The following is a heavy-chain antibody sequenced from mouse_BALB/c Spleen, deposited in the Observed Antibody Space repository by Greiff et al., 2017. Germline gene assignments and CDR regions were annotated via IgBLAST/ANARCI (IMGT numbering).Heavy chain of an antibody. CDR3: TRRGSYAMDY. V-gene: IGHV1-69*02. CDR1: GYTFTSYW. CDR2: IYPSDSYT. Sequence: VKLQQPGAELVRPGASVKLSCKASGYTFTSYWINWVKQRPGQGLEWIGNIYPSDSYTNYNQKFKDKATLTVDKSSSTAYMQLSSPTSEDSAVYYCTRRGSYAMDYWGQGTSVTVSS. J-gene: IGHJ4*01.